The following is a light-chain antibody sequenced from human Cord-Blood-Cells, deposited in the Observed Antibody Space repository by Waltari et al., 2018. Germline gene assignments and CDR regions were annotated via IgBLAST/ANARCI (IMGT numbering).Light chain of an antibody. V-gene: IGKV1-39*01. CDR1: QSISSY. CDR2: AAS. CDR3: QQSYSTPG. J-gene: IGKJ4*01. Sequence: DIQMTQSPSSLSASVGDRDTITCRASQSISSYLNWYQQKPGKAPKLLIYAASSLQSGVPSRFSGSGSGTDFTLTISSLQPEDVATYYCQQSYSTPGFGGGTKVEIK.